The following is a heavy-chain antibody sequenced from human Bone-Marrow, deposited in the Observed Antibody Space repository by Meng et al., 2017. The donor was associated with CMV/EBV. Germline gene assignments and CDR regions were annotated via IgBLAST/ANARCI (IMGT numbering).Heavy chain of an antibody. V-gene: IGHV4-39*01. D-gene: IGHD2-15*01. CDR1: GGSISSSSYY. J-gene: IGHJ4*02. CDR2: IYYSGST. CDR3: ARRRAATHYFDY. Sequence: SETLSRTCTVSGGSISSSSYYWGWIRQPPGKGLEWIGSIYYSGSTYYNPSLKSRVTISVDTSKNQFSLKLSSVTAADTAVYYCARRRAATHYFDYWGQGTLVTVSS.